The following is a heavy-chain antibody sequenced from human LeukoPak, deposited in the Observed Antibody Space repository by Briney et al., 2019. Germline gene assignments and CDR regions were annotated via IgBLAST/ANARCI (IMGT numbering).Heavy chain of an antibody. J-gene: IGHJ4*02. V-gene: IGHV1-18*01. CDR2: ISAYNGNT. D-gene: IGHD2-15*01. Sequence: ASVKVSCKASGYTFTSYGISWVRQAPGQGLEWMEWISAYNGNTNYAQKLQGRVTMTTDTSTSTAYMELRSLRSDDTAVYYCARDLGPYCSGGSCYPTPGGDYWGQGTLVTVSS. CDR1: GYTFTSYG. CDR3: ARDLGPYCSGGSCYPTPGGDY.